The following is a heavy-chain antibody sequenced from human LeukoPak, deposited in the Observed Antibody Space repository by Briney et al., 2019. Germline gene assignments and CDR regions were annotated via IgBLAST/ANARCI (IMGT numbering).Heavy chain of an antibody. CDR1: GFTFSSYG. D-gene: IGHD6-19*01. CDR2: IRYDGSNK. CDR3: AKQASSAAVTAKYYFDY. J-gene: IGHJ4*02. V-gene: IGHV3-30*02. Sequence: PGGSLRLSCAASGFTFSSYGMHWVRQAPGKGLEWVAFIRYDGSNKYYGDSVKGRFTISRDNSKNTLDLQMNSLRAEDTAVYYCAKQASSAAVTAKYYFDYWGQGTLVTVSS.